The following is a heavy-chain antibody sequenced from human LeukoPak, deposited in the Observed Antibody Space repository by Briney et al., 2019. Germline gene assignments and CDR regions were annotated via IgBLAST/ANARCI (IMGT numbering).Heavy chain of an antibody. CDR3: ARVGGLAVFDY. D-gene: IGHD3-10*01. V-gene: IGHV4-34*01. CDR1: GGSFSGYY. CDR2: INHSGIT. J-gene: IGHJ4*02. Sequence: SETLSLTCAVYGGSFSGYYWSWIRQPPGKGLEWIGEINHSGITNYNPSLKSPVTISVDTSKNQFSLKLSSVTAADTAVYYCARVGGLAVFDYWGQGTLVTVSS.